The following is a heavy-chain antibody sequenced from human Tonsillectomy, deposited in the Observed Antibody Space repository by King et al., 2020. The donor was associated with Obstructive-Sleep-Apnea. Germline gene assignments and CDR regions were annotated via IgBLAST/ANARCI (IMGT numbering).Heavy chain of an antibody. CDR1: GGTFTSYA. J-gene: IGHJ4*02. CDR3: ARVGTSYGFFDY. V-gene: IGHV1-69*01. CDR2: IIPLFGTA. Sequence: VQLVESGAEVKKPGSSVKVSCKASGGTFTSYAISWGRQAPGQGLEWMGGIIPLFGTANFAQKFQGRVTITADESTSTAYMELSSLRSEDTAVYYCARVGTSYGFFDYWGQGTLVTVSS. D-gene: IGHD5-18*01.